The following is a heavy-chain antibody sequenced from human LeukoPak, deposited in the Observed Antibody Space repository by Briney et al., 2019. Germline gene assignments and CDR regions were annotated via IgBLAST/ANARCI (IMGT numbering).Heavy chain of an antibody. CDR2: IYPGDSDT. V-gene: IGHV5-51*01. J-gene: IGHJ6*02. Sequence: LGESLKISCKGSGYSFTSYWIGWVRQMPGKGLEWMGIIYPGDSDTRYSPSFQGQVTISADKSISTAYLQWSSLKASDTAMYYCARHDIKVGAHGLIYYYGMDVWGQGTTVTVSS. CDR3: ARHDIKVGAHGLIYYYGMDV. CDR1: GYSFTSYW. D-gene: IGHD1-26*01.